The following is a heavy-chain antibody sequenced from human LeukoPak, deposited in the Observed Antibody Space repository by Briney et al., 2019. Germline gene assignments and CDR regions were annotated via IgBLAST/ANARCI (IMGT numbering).Heavy chain of an antibody. CDR2: ISAADGDT. CDR1: GYSFSNYG. CDR3: ARLIRAAALIDY. J-gene: IGHJ4*02. V-gene: IGHV1-18*01. D-gene: IGHD6-25*01. Sequence: ASVKLSCKASGYSFSNYGVTWERQAPGQGLEWMGWISAADGDTDYVQKFQGRLTLTTDTSTRTAYMDLRSLRSGDTAVYYCARLIRAAALIDYWGQGTLVTVSS.